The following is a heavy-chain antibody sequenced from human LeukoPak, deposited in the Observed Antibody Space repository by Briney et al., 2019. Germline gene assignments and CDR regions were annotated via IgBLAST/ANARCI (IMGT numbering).Heavy chain of an antibody. CDR1: GGSIRSYY. D-gene: IGHD1-1*01. J-gene: IGHJ6*02. Sequence: SETLSLTCTVSGGSIRSYYWSWIRQPPGKGLEWIGYMYSSGITNYNPSLKSRITISVDTSKNQFSLKLSSVTAADTAVYYRARLDDGRDYGMDVWGQGTTVTVSS. CDR2: MYSSGIT. V-gene: IGHV4-59*08. CDR3: ARLDDGRDYGMDV.